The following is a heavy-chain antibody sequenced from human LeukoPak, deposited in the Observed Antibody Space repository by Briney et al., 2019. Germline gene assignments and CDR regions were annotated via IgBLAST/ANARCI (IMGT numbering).Heavy chain of an antibody. Sequence: SETLSLTCAVYGGSFSGYYWSWIRQPPGKGLEWIGEINHSGSTNYNPSLKSRVTISVATSKNQFSLKLSSVTAADTAVYYCARKSTGYYIAKYNWFDPWGQGTLVTVSS. CDR1: GGSFSGYY. D-gene: IGHD3-9*01. CDR3: ARKSTGYYIAKYNWFDP. V-gene: IGHV4-34*01. J-gene: IGHJ5*02. CDR2: INHSGST.